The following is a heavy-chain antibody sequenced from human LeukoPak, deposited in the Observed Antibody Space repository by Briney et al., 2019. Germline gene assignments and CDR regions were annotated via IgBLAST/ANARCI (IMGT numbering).Heavy chain of an antibody. CDR1: GFTFSSYG. D-gene: IGHD4-17*01. V-gene: IGHV3-30*18. Sequence: GGSLRLSCAASGFTFSSYGMHWVRQAPGKGQEWVAVISYDGSNKYYADSVKGRFTISRDNSKNTLYLQMNSLRAEDTAVYYCAKGVTTGYWGQGTLVTVSS. CDR3: AKGVTTGY. J-gene: IGHJ4*02. CDR2: ISYDGSNK.